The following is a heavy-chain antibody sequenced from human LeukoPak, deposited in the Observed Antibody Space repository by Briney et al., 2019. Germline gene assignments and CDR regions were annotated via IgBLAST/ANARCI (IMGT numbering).Heavy chain of an antibody. Sequence: PGASVKVSCKASGYTFASYDMHWVRQAPGQGLEWMGIINPTGTSTTHAQKFHGRLTVTRDTSTSTVYMELSSVRSEDTAVYYCARTLVFGVVSAPFDIWGQGTKVTVSS. D-gene: IGHD3-3*01. J-gene: IGHJ3*02. CDR3: ARTLVFGVVSAPFDI. CDR1: GYTFASYD. V-gene: IGHV1-46*01. CDR2: INPTGTST.